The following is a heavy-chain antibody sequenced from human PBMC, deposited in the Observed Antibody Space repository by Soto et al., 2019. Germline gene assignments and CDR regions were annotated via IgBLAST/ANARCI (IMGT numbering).Heavy chain of an antibody. CDR2: INHSGST. CDR3: ARGYEGSIAARPGYLRWAFDI. Sequence: SETLSLTCAVYGGSFSGYYWSWIRQPPGKGLEWIGEINHSGSTNYNPSLKSRVTISVDTSKNQFSLKLSSVTAADTAVYYCARGYEGSIAARPGYLRWAFDIWGQGTMVTVSS. D-gene: IGHD6-6*01. J-gene: IGHJ3*02. V-gene: IGHV4-34*01. CDR1: GGSFSGYY.